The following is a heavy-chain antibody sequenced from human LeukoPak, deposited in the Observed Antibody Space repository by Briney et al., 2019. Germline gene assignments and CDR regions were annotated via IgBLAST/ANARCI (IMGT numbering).Heavy chain of an antibody. CDR1: GGSFSGYY. V-gene: IGHV4-34*01. J-gene: IGHJ4*02. Sequence: PSEALSLTCAVYGGSFSGYYWSWIRQPPGKGLEWIGEINHSGSTNYNPSLKSRDTISVDTSKNQFSLKLSSVTAADTAVYYCARVGSSTAGSSWYVSFDYRGQGTLVTVSS. CDR3: ARVGSSTAGSSWYVSFDY. D-gene: IGHD6-13*01. CDR2: INHSGST.